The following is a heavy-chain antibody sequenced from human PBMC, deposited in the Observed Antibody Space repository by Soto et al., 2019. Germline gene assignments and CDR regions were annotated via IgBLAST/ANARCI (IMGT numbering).Heavy chain of an antibody. J-gene: IGHJ3*02. V-gene: IGHV5-10-1*01. CDR1: GYSFTSYW. CDR3: AMAYYDFWSGYYTAPDAFDI. Sequence: GESLKISCKGSGYSFTSYWISWVRQMPGKGLEWMGRIDPSDSYTNYSPSFQGHVTISADKSISTAYLQWSSLKASDTAMYYCAMAYYDFWSGYYTAPDAFDIWGQGTMVTVSS. D-gene: IGHD3-3*01. CDR2: IDPSDSYT.